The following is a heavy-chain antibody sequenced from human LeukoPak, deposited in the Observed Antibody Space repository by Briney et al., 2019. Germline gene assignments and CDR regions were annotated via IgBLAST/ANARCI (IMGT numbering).Heavy chain of an antibody. CDR1: GSTFSSYS. D-gene: IGHD3-3*01. J-gene: IGHJ3*02. CDR2: ISSSSSTI. Sequence: GGSLRLSCAASGSTFSSYSMNWVRQAPGKGLEWVSYISSSSSTIYYADSVKGRFTISRDNAKNSLYLQMNSLRAEDTAVYYCARADATDYDFWSGYYPDAFDIWGQGTMVTVSS. CDR3: ARADATDYDFWSGYYPDAFDI. V-gene: IGHV3-48*01.